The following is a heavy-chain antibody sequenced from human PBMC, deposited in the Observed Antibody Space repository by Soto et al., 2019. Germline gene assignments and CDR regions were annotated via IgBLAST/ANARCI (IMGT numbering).Heavy chain of an antibody. CDR2: LYHGGST. J-gene: IGHJ4*02. CDR3: TRSRYGDPDY. Sequence: EVQLVQSGGGLIQPEGSLKLSCAAPGIIVSSNYMSWVRQAPGKGLEWVSVLYHGGSTYYADSVKGRFTISRDNSKNTLFLQMNSLRAEDTAVSYCTRSRYGDPDYWGQGTLVTVSS. V-gene: IGHV3-53*01. D-gene: IGHD4-17*01. CDR1: GIIVSSNY.